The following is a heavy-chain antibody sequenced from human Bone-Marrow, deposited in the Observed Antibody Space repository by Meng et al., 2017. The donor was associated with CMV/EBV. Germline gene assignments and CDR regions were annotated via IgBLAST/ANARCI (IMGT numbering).Heavy chain of an antibody. V-gene: IGHV2-5*02. CDR2: IYWEDDK. Sequence: NGSGPTLQNTTQNLTLTCTFSVFSLCTSGGGVCCFRQPPGKARELLALIYWEDDKRYSQSLKTRLTSTKDTSHYLVVLTLTNMDPVYTARYYCAHSGPWRYSSVWGEGTLVTVSS. CDR3: AHSGPWRYSSV. D-gene: IGHD5-18*01. J-gene: IGHJ4*02. CDR1: VFSLCTSGGG.